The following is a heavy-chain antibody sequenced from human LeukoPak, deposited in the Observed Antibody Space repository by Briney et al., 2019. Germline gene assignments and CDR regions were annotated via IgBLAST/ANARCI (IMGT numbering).Heavy chain of an antibody. CDR1: GYTFTGYC. CDR3: ARDDYSSGYYLDY. Sequence: GASVKVSCKASGYTFTGYCMHWVRQAPGQGLEWMGRINPNSGGTNYAQKFQGRVTMTRDTSISTAYMELSRLRSDDTAVYYCARDDYSSGYYLDYWGQGTLVTVSS. V-gene: IGHV1-2*06. J-gene: IGHJ4*02. D-gene: IGHD3-22*01. CDR2: INPNSGGT.